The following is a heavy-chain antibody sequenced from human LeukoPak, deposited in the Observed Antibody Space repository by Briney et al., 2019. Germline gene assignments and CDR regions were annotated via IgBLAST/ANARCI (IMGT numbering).Heavy chain of an antibody. D-gene: IGHD4-23*01. CDR1: GFIFCDHG. CDR3: ARHVDSGGNFYFDY. CDR2: IRDSGGNT. V-gene: IGHV3-23*01. J-gene: IGHJ4*02. Sequence: GGSLRLSCEASGFIFCDHGMAWVRQAPGKGLEWVSSIRDSGGNTYQGDSLEGRFTISRDNSKNTFYLQMNSLRADDTAFYYCARHVDSGGNFYFDYWGQGTLVTVSS.